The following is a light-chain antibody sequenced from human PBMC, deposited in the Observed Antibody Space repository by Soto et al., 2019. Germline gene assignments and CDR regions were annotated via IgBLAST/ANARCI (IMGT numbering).Light chain of an antibody. J-gene: IGLJ1*01. CDR1: SSDVGAYDY. CDR3: SSYTSSSTRV. CDR2: EVS. Sequence: QSVLTQPASVSGYPGQSIAISCIGTSSDVGAYDYVSWYQQHPDRAPKLMIYEVSNRPSGGSNRFSGSKSVNTATLTISGLQAEDEADYYCSSYTSSSTRVFGTGTKVTVL. V-gene: IGLV2-14*03.